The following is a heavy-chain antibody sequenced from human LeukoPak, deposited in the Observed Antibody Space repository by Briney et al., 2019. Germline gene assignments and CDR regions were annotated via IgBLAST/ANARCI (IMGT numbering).Heavy chain of an antibody. CDR1: GGSISGGGYY. CDR2: IYYSGST. CDR3: ARDLLCSSTSCNWFDP. D-gene: IGHD2-2*01. Sequence: PSETLSLTCTVSGGSISGGGYYWSWIRQHPGKGLGWIGYIYYSGSTYYNPSLKSRVTISVDTSKNQFSLKLSSVTAADTAVYYCARDLLCSSTSCNWFDPWGQGTLVTVSS. J-gene: IGHJ5*02. V-gene: IGHV4-31*03.